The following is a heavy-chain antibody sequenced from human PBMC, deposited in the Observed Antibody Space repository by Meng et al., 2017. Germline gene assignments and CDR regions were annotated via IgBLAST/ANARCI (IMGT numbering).Heavy chain of an antibody. V-gene: IGHV4-61*01. D-gene: IGHD4-17*01. CDR1: GGSAGSGNSY. Sequence: HVHLPESVRGLLSPSGPLSLPWTVSGGSAGSGNSYWSWIRQPPGKGLEWIGYIVYSGSTTYNPSLKTRVTLSVDTSKNQFSLKLTSVTAADTAVYFCARDVGGDYETLFDYWGQGTLVTVSS. CDR2: IVYSGST. CDR3: ARDVGGDYETLFDY. J-gene: IGHJ4*02.